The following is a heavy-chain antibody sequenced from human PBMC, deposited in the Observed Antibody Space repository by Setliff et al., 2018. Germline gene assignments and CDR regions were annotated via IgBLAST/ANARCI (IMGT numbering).Heavy chain of an antibody. V-gene: IGHV3-15*01. J-gene: IGHJ4*02. CDR2: IKGQTDGGTT. D-gene: IGHD6-19*01. CDR3: TTGYISGYYIGH. CDR1: GFTFVNYW. Sequence: GGSLRLSCAASGFTFVNYWMHWVRQAPGKGLEWVGRIKGQTDGGTTDYAAPVKGRFSISRDDSKNTVYLQMNSLKTEDTAVYYCTTGYISGYYIGHWGLGTLVTVSS.